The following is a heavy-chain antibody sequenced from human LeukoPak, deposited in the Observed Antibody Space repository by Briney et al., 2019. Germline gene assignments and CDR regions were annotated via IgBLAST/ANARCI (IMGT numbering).Heavy chain of an antibody. J-gene: IGHJ4*02. CDR3: ARFSPFDWLVY. Sequence: GVSLKISCKGSGYSFTSYWIGWVRQMPGKGLEWMGIIYPGDSDTRYSPSFQGQVTISADRSISTAYLQWSSLKASDTAMYYCARFSPFDWLVYWGQGTLVTVSS. D-gene: IGHD3-9*01. V-gene: IGHV5-51*01. CDR2: IYPGDSDT. CDR1: GYSFTSYW.